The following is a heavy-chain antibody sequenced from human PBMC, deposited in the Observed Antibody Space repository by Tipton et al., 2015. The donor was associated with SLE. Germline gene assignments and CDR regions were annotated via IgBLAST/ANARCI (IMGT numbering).Heavy chain of an antibody. Sequence: TLSLTCAVYGGSFSGYYWSWIRQPPGKGLEWIGEINHSGSTNYNPSLKSRVTISVDTSKNQFSLKLSSVTAAATAVYYCARVPLLTGSWYFDLWGRGTLVTVSS. V-gene: IGHV4-34*01. J-gene: IGHJ2*01. CDR2: INHSGST. CDR1: GGSFSGYY. CDR3: ARVPLLTGSWYFDL. D-gene: IGHD7-27*01.